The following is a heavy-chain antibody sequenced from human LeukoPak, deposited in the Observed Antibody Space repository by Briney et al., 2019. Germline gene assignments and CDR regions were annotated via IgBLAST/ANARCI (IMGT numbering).Heavy chain of an antibody. J-gene: IGHJ4*02. D-gene: IGHD3-3*01. Sequence: PSQTLSLTCTVSGGSISSGSYYWSWIRQPAGKGLEWIGRIYTSGSTNYNPSLKSRVTISVDTSKNRFSLKLSSVTAADTAVHYCARDRISTNFWRGYYDYWGQGTLVTVSS. V-gene: IGHV4-61*02. CDR2: IYTSGST. CDR3: ARDRISTNFWRGYYDY. CDR1: GGSISSGSYY.